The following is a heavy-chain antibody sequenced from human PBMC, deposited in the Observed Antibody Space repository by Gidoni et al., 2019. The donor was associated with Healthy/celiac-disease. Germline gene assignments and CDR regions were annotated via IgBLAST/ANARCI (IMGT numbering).Heavy chain of an antibody. CDR1: DFAFSSYA. J-gene: IGHJ4*02. Sequence: QVQLVESGGGVVQPGRSLRLSCAASDFAFSSYAMPWVRQAPGKGLEWVAVISYDGSNKYYADSVKGRFTISRDNSKNTLYLQMNSLRAEDTAVYYCARDGGFGELMYYFDYWGQGTLVTVSS. CDR3: ARDGGFGELMYYFDY. V-gene: IGHV3-30-3*01. CDR2: ISYDGSNK. D-gene: IGHD3-10*01.